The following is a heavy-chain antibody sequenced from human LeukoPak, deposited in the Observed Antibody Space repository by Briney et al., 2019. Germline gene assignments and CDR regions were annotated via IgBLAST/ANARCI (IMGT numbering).Heavy chain of an antibody. CDR2: IDTRGTGT. CDR1: GFTLSSYA. V-gene: IGHV3-23*05. J-gene: IGHJ6*03. CDR3: AKGLLTAGSHNCMDV. D-gene: IGHD2-21*02. Sequence: GGSLRLSCAASGFTLSSYAMSWVRQAPGRGLEWVSTIDTRGTGTFYADSVKGRFTISRGNSKNTLFVQMSGLRAEDTAVYYCAKGLLTAGSHNCMDVWGKGTTVTVSS.